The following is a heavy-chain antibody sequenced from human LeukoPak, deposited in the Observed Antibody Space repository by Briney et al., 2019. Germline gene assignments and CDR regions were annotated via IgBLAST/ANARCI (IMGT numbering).Heavy chain of an antibody. CDR2: IKQDGSEK. D-gene: IGHD2-15*01. CDR3: AKEYCSGGSCYHYYFDY. J-gene: IGHJ4*02. CDR1: GFTFSSYW. V-gene: IGHV3-7*01. Sequence: RPGGSLRLSCAASGFTFSSYWMSWVRQAPGKGLEWVANIKQDGSEKYYVDSVKGRFTISRDNAKNSLYLQMNSLRAEDTAVYYCAKEYCSGGSCYHYYFDYWGQGTLVTVSS.